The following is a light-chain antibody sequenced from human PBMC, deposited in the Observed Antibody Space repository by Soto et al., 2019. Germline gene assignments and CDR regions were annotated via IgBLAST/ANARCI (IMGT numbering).Light chain of an antibody. V-gene: IGKV1-39*01. Sequence: DIRMTQSPSSLSASVGDRVTITCRASQSISSYLNWYQQKPGKAPKLLIYAASGLQSGVPSRFSGSGSGTDFTLTISSLQPEDFATYYCQQSYSTLPYTFGQGTKLEIK. CDR3: QQSYSTLPYT. CDR1: QSISSY. CDR2: AAS. J-gene: IGKJ2*01.